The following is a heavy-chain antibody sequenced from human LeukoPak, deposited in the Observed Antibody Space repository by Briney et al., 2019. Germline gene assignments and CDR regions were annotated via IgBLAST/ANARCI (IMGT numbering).Heavy chain of an antibody. Sequence: HPGGSLRLSCAASGFTVSNNYMTWVRQAPGKGLEWVSVIYSGGSSYYTDSVKGRFTISRDNSKNTLYLQMNSLRAEDTAVYYRARALFIGMSLDSWGQGTLVTVSS. V-gene: IGHV3-53*01. CDR2: IYSGGSS. CDR1: GFTVSNNY. J-gene: IGHJ4*02. CDR3: ARALFIGMSLDS.